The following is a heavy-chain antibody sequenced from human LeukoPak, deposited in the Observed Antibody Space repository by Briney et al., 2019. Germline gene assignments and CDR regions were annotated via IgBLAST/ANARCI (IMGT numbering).Heavy chain of an antibody. CDR2: IRYDGSNK. J-gene: IGHJ6*03. CDR1: GFTFSSYG. Sequence: PGGSLRLSCAASGFTFSSYGMHWVRQAPGKGLEWVAFIRYDGSNKYYADSVKGRFTISRANSKNTLYLQMKSLRAEDTAVYYCAKVGGYVAQYYYYYLDVWGKGTTVTISS. D-gene: IGHD5-12*01. V-gene: IGHV3-30*02. CDR3: AKVGGYVAQYYYYYLDV.